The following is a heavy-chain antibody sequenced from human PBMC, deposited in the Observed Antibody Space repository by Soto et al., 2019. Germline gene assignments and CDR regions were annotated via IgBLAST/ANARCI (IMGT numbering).Heavy chain of an antibody. J-gene: IGHJ4*02. CDR1: GFSFSNYW. CDR2: IKQDGSET. Sequence: ELQLVESGGGLVQPGGSLRLSCVASGFSFSNYWMSWVRQAPGKGLEWVANIKQDGSETYYVDSVKGRFTISRDNAENSLYLQMTSLRGDDTAVYYCARGWATTAGTGDNWGQGTLVIVSS. CDR3: ARGWATTAGTGDN. V-gene: IGHV3-7*01. D-gene: IGHD6-19*01.